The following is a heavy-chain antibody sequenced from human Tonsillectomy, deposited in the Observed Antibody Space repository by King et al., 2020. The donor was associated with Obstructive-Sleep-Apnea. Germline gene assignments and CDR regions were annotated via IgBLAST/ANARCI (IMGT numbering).Heavy chain of an antibody. J-gene: IGHJ6*02. CDR2: IYPGDSDT. CDR1: GYTFTNYW. V-gene: IGHV5-51*01. Sequence: QLVQSGAEVKKPGESLKISCKVSGYTFTNYWIGWVRQVPGKGLEWMGFIYPGDSDTTYSPSFQGQVTISADKSISTAYLQWSGLKASDTAMYYCATGQGAILLDVWGQGTTVTVSS. CDR3: ATGQGAILLDV. D-gene: IGHD2-21*01.